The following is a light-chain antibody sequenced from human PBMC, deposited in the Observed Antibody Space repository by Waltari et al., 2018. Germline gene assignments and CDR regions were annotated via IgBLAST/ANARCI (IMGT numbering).Light chain of an antibody. J-gene: IGLJ3*02. Sequence: QSALTQPASVSGSLGQSITISCTGTSRDVGGYGQVSWYQQHPGTAPELIIYEVSKRPAGVSDRFSGSKSGNTASLTISGLQADDEADFYCSSFTYTTTLVFGGGTKLTVL. CDR3: SSFTYTTTLV. V-gene: IGLV2-14*01. CDR1: SRDVGGYGQ. CDR2: EVS.